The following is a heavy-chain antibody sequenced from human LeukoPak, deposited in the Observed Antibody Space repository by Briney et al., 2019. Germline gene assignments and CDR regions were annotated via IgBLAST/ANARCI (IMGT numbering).Heavy chain of an antibody. D-gene: IGHD4-11*01. CDR3: ARVAQGATTENYYYYYTDV. CDR1: GFAFNSYT. J-gene: IGHJ6*03. Sequence: GGSLRLSCAASGFAFNSYTIKWVRQAPGKGLEWVSAITSRGTHIYNADSVKGRFTISRDNAENSAYLQMSSLRAEDTAVYYCARVAQGATTENYYYYYTDVWGKGTTVTVSS. CDR2: ITSRGTHI. V-gene: IGHV3-21*03.